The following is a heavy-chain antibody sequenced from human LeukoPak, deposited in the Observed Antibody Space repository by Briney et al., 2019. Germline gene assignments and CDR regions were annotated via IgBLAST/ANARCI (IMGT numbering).Heavy chain of an antibody. CDR1: GGSISSYY. D-gene: IGHD3-22*01. V-gene: IGHV4-59*01. CDR2: IYYSGST. Sequence: PSETLSLTCTVSGGSISSYYWSWIRQPPGKGLEWIGYIYYSGSTNYNPSLKSRVTISVDTSKNQFSLKLSSVTAADTAVYYCARGQESYYYDSSGYYYFDYWGQGTLVTVSS. J-gene: IGHJ4*02. CDR3: ARGQESYYYDSSGYYYFDY.